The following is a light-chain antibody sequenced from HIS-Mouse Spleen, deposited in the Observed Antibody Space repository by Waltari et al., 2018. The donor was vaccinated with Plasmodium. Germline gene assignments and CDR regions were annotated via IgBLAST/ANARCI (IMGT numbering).Light chain of an antibody. V-gene: IGKV4-1*01. Sequence: DIVMTQSPDSLAVSLGERANITCKSSQSVLYSSNNKNYLAWYQQKPGPPPKLLIYWASTRESGVPDRFSGSGSGTDFTLTISSLQAEDVAVYYCQQYYSTPYTFGQGTKLEIK. J-gene: IGKJ2*01. CDR3: QQYYSTPYT. CDR1: QSVLYSSNNKNY. CDR2: WAS.